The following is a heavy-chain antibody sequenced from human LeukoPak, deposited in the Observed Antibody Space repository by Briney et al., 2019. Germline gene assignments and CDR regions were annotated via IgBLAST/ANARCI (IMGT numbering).Heavy chain of an antibody. J-gene: IGHJ6*02. CDR2: ISSSSSTI. D-gene: IGHD2-21*02. V-gene: IGHV3-48*04. CDR1: GFTFSSNS. Sequence: GGSLRLSCAASGFTFSSNSMNWVRQAPGKGLEWVSYISSSSSTIYYADSMKGRFTISRDNAKNSLYLQMNSLRAEDTAVYYCARDGMDIVVVTAIRGPDVWGQGTTVTVSS. CDR3: ARDGMDIVVVTAIRGPDV.